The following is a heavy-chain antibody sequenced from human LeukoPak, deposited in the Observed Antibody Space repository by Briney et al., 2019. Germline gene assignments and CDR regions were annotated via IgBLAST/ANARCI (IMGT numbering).Heavy chain of an antibody. J-gene: IGHJ6*03. CDR1: GFTLSSYE. V-gene: IGHV3-23*01. Sequence: GGSLRLSCTVSGFTLSSYEMSWIRQAPGKGLEWVSSIDYDGGSGHYADSVKGRFTISRDNSNNTLFLHLNSLRAEDTAVYYCAKDKSKFYYYYYMDVWGKGTTVTVSS. CDR3: AKDKSKFYYYYYMDV. CDR2: IDYDGGSG.